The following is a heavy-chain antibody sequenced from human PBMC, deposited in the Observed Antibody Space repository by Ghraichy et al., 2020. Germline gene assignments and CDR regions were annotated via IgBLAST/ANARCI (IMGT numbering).Heavy chain of an antibody. CDR2: IIPILGIA. D-gene: IGHD2-2*01. CDR1: GGTFSSYA. CDR3: ATSAHYYYYYMDV. V-gene: IGHV1-69*04. Sequence: SVKVSCKASGGTFSSYAISWVRQAPGQGLEWMGRIIPILGIANYAQKFQGRVTITADKSTSTAYMELSSLRSEDTAVYYCATSAHYYYYYMDVWGKGTTVTVSS. J-gene: IGHJ6*03.